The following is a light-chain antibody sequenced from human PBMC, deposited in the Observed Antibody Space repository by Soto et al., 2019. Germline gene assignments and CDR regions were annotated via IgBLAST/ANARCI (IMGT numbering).Light chain of an antibody. V-gene: IGKV1-5*01. CDR1: QNIRSW. J-gene: IGKJ4*01. Sequence: DIQITQSPSTLSASVGDRVTITCRASQNIRSWLAWYQQRPGKVPNLLIWDTSKLQSGVPSRFSGSGSGTEFTLTIASLQRDDFATYWCQQYDEYPLTFGGGTKVEHK. CDR2: DTS. CDR3: QQYDEYPLT.